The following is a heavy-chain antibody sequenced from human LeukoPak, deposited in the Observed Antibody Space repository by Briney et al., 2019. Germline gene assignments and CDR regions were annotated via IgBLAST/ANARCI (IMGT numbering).Heavy chain of an antibody. CDR1: GFTFSSHA. V-gene: IGHV3-64*01. Sequence: GGSLRLSCAASGFTFSSHAMHWVRQAPGKGLEYVSAISSNGGSTYYANSVKGRFTISRHNSKNTLYLQMGSLRAEDMAVYYCARGSWNYYFDYWGQGTLVTVSS. CDR3: ARGSWNYYFDY. D-gene: IGHD1-7*01. CDR2: ISSNGGST. J-gene: IGHJ4*02.